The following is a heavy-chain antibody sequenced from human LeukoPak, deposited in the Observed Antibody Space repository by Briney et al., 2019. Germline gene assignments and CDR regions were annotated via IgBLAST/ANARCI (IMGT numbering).Heavy chain of an antibody. J-gene: IGHJ3*02. CDR1: GYTFTGYY. Sequence: GASVKVSCKASGYTFTGYYMHWVRQAPGQGLELMGLINPNSGRTNYAQKFQGRVSMTRDTYISTAYMELSRLRSDDTAVYYCAREYQPSDAFDIWGQGTMVTVPS. CDR2: INPNSGRT. CDR3: AREYQPSDAFDI. D-gene: IGHD2-2*01. V-gene: IGHV1-2*02.